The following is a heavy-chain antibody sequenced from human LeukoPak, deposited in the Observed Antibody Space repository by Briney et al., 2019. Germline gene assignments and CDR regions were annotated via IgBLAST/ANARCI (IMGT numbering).Heavy chain of an antibody. Sequence: SETLSLTCTVSGGSISSYYWSWIRQPPGKGLEWIGYIYSSGSTNYNPSLKSRVIISVDTSKNQFSLKLSPVIAADTAVYYCARVGVDYSGNIIKYYFDYWGQGTLVTVSS. V-gene: IGHV4-59*01. D-gene: IGHD4-23*01. J-gene: IGHJ4*02. CDR1: GGSISSYY. CDR2: IYSSGST. CDR3: ARVGVDYSGNIIKYYFDY.